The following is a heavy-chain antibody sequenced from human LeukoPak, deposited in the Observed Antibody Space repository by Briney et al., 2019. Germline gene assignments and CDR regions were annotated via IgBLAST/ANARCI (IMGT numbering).Heavy chain of an antibody. D-gene: IGHD6-19*01. J-gene: IGHJ4*02. Sequence: SVKVSCKASGGTFSSYAISWVRQAPGQGLEWMGGIIPIFGTANYAQKFQGRVTITADESTSTAYMELSSLRSEDTAAYYCARGRPVAGIECFDYWGQGTLVTVSS. CDR3: ARGRPVAGIECFDY. CDR1: GGTFSSYA. V-gene: IGHV1-69*13. CDR2: IIPIFGTA.